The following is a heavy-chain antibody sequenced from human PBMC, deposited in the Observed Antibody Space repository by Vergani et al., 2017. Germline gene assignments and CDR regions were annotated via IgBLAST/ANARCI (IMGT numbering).Heavy chain of an antibody. CDR2: ISGNNDDV. CDR3: ARQSRDVFCTNGVCPLGY. CDR1: GFSFPGYA. D-gene: IGHD2-8*01. V-gene: IGHV3-48*01. Sequence: EVQLLESGGGLVQPGGSLRLSCEASGFSFPGYAMNWVRQAPGKGLEWVSSISGNNDDVYYADSVKGRFTISRDNAKNSLHLQMNNLRAEDTAVYYCARQSRDVFCTNGVCPLGYWGQGALVTVSS. J-gene: IGHJ4*02.